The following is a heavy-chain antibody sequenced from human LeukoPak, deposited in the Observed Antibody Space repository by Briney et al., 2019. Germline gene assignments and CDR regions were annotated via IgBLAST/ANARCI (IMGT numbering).Heavy chain of an antibody. J-gene: IGHJ4*02. D-gene: IGHD2/OR15-2a*01. CDR3: VRDLSGFDY. CDR1: GFTFSHYS. CDR2: ITSSSSTI. V-gene: IGHV3-48*01. Sequence: PGGSLRLSCAASGFTFSHYSMNWVRQAPGKGLEWVSYITSSSSTIYYADSVKGRFTISRDNAKNSLYLQINSLRAEDTAVYYCVRDLSGFDYWGQGTLVTVSS.